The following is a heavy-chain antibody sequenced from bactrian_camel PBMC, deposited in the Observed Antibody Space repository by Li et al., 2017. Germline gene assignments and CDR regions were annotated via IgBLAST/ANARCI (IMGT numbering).Heavy chain of an antibody. CDR3: APESTWYGGSWHDFGY. D-gene: IGHD6*01. CDR1: GLSFNTYW. Sequence: DVQLVESGGGLVQPGGSLRRSCTASGLSFNTYWMNWVRQAPGKGLEWISGINRDGGSTSYAASVKGRFTISRDNAKNTLYLQLNSLKTEDAAMYYCAPESTWYGGSWHDFGYWGQGTQVTVS. J-gene: IGHJ6*01. V-gene: IGHV3S42*01. CDR2: INRDGGST.